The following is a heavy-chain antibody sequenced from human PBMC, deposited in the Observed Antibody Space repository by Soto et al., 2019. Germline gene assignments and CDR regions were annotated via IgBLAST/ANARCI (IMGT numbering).Heavy chain of an antibody. J-gene: IGHJ6*02. CDR2: ISYDGSNK. CDR1: GFTFSSYA. CDR3: ARDGPIHCSSTSCYTPGYYYGMDV. V-gene: IGHV3-30-3*01. Sequence: GGSPRLSCAASGFTFSSYAMHWVRQAPGKGLEWVAVISYDGSNKYYADSVKGRFTISRDNSKNTLYLQMNSLRAEDTAVYYCARDGPIHCSSTSCYTPGYYYGMDVWGQGTTVTVSS. D-gene: IGHD2-2*02.